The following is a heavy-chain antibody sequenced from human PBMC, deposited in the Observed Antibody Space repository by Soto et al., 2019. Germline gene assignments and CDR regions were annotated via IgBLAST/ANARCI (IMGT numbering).Heavy chain of an antibody. CDR2: INPNSGGT. D-gene: IGHD2-15*01. Sequence: GAALKVSCKASGYTFTGYYMHWVRQAPGQGLEWMGWINPNSGGTNYAQKFQGRVTMTRDTSISTAYMELSRLRSDDTAVYYCARVNVVVVAATREYYFDYWGQGTLVTVSS. CDR3: ARVNVVVVAATREYYFDY. J-gene: IGHJ4*02. CDR1: GYTFTGYY. V-gene: IGHV1-2*02.